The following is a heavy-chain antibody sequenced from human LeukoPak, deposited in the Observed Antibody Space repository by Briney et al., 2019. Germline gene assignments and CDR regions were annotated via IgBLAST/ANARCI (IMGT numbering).Heavy chain of an antibody. J-gene: IGHJ4*02. CDR2: TSGSGGST. CDR3: AKDSAGDYIPDFDY. V-gene: IGHV3-23*01. D-gene: IGHD4-17*01. CDR1: GFTFSSYA. Sequence: GGSLRLSCAASGFTFSSYAMSWVRQAPGKGLEWVSATSGSGGSTYYANSVKGRFTISRDNSKNTLYLQMNSLRAEDTAVYYCAKDSAGDYIPDFDYWGQGTLVTVSS.